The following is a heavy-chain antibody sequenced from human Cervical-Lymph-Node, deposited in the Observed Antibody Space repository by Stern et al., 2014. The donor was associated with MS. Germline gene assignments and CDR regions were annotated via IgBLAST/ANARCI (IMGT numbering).Heavy chain of an antibody. J-gene: IGHJ5*02. CDR2: IIPILGLP. CDR3: ARGIVSNRAAATQHNLFDP. D-gene: IGHD2-15*01. CDR1: GGTFISSYA. V-gene: IGHV1-69*09. Sequence: QVQLGQSGAEVKKPGSSVNVSCKASGGTFISSYAITWMRQAPGQGLEWMGRIIPILGLPNYAQKFQGRLTITADTSTSTVYMYLTSLRSEDTAVYYCARGIVSNRAAATQHNLFDPWGQGTLVTVSS.